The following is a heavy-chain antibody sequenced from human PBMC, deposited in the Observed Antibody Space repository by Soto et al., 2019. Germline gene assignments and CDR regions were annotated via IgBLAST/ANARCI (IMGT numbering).Heavy chain of an antibody. J-gene: IGHJ5*02. CDR2: ISGSGGST. D-gene: IGHD2-2*01. V-gene: IGHV3-23*01. CDR1: GFTFSSYA. Sequence: PGGSLRLSCAASGFTFSSYAMSWVRQAPGKGLEWVSAISGSGGSTYYADSVKGRFTISRDNSKNTLYLQMNSLRAEDTAVYYCAKFALNIVVVPAAMANTWGQGTLGTVSS. CDR3: AKFALNIVVVPAAMANT.